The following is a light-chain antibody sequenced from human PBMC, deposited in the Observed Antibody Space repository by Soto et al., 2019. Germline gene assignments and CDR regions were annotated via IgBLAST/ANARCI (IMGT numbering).Light chain of an antibody. Sequence: DIQMTQSPSTLSASVGDRVTITCRASQSINSWLAWYQQKPGKAPKFLIYKASTLESGVPSRFSGSGSGTEFTLTISSLQSEDFAVYYCQQYNNWPPTFGQGTKVDIK. CDR1: QSINSW. J-gene: IGKJ1*01. CDR3: QQYNNWPPT. V-gene: IGKV1-5*03. CDR2: KAS.